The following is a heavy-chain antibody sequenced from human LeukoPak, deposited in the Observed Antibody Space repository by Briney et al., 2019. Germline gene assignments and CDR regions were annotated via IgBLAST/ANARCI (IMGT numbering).Heavy chain of an antibody. V-gene: IGHV3-9*01. CDR2: ISWNSGTI. CDR1: GFTFDDYA. D-gene: IGHD2-2*01. J-gene: IGHJ5*02. CDR3: ARDQGRYCSSTSCPSLNWFDP. Sequence: GGSLRLSCAASGFTFDDYAMHWVRQAPGKGLEWVSGISWNSGTIGYADSVKGRFTISRDNAKNSLYLQMNSLRAEDTAVYYCARDQGRYCSSTSCPSLNWFDPWGQGTLVTVSS.